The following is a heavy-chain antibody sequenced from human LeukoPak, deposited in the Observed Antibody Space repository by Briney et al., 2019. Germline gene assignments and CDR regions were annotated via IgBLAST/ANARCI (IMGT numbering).Heavy chain of an antibody. Sequence: SETLSLTCTVSGGSISSYYWSWIRQPPGKGLEWIGNIHYRGTTNYNPSLKSRVTISVDTSKNQFSLKLSSVTAADTAVYYCARVRDTAIEGFDYWGQGTLVTVSS. CDR3: ARVRDTAIEGFDY. CDR1: GGSISSYY. J-gene: IGHJ4*02. D-gene: IGHD5-18*01. V-gene: IGHV4-59*01. CDR2: IHYRGTT.